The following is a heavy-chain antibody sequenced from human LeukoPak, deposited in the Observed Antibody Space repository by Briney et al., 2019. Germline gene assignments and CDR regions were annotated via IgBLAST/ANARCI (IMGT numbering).Heavy chain of an antibody. Sequence: GGSLRLSCAASGFTFSSYAMHWVRQAPGKGLEWVAVISYDGSNKYYADSVKGRSTISRDNSKNTLYLQMNSLRAEDTAVYYCARDGSSGEYYFDYWGQGTLVTVSS. V-gene: IGHV3-30-3*01. CDR2: ISYDGSNK. CDR3: ARDGSSGEYYFDY. D-gene: IGHD3-22*01. J-gene: IGHJ4*02. CDR1: GFTFSSYA.